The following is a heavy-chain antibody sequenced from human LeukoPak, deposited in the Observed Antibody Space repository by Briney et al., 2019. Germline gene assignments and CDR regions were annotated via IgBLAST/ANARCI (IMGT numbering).Heavy chain of an antibody. V-gene: IGHV3-30-3*01. CDR2: ISYDGSNK. J-gene: IGHJ5*02. CDR1: GFTFSNAW. D-gene: IGHD6-6*01. CDR3: ASNPRRAYWFDP. Sequence: GGSLRLSCAASGFTFSNAWMSWVRQAPGKGLEWVAVISYDGSNKYYADSVKGRFTISRDNSKNTLYLQMNSLRAEDTAVYYCASNPRRAYWFDPWGQGTLVTVSS.